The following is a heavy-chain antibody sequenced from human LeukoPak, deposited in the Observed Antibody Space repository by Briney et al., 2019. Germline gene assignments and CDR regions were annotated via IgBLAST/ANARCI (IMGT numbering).Heavy chain of an antibody. CDR1: GGSFSGYY. CDR3: ASQYCSSTSCYFGGGWFDP. D-gene: IGHD2-2*01. CDR2: INHSGST. Sequence: PSETLSLTCAVYGGSFSGYYWSWIRQPLGKGLEWIGEINHSGSTNYNPSLKSRVTISVDTSKNQFSLKLSSVTAADTAVYYCASQYCSSTSCYFGGGWFDPWGQGTLVTVSS. J-gene: IGHJ5*02. V-gene: IGHV4-34*01.